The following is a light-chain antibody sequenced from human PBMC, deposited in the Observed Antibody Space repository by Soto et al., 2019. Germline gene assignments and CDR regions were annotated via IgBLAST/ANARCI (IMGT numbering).Light chain of an antibody. J-gene: IGKJ5*01. Sequence: EVVLTQSPVTLSLSPGERSTLSCRASQSFRGLLAWYQRKPGQAPRLLIYDASNRATGIPARFSGSGSGTDFTLTISSLEPEDFAVYYCQQRSNWPPSITFGQGTRLEIK. CDR1: QSFRGL. CDR2: DAS. CDR3: QQRSNWPPSIT. V-gene: IGKV3-11*01.